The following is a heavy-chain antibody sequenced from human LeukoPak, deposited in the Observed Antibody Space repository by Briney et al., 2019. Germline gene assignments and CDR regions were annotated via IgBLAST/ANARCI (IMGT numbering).Heavy chain of an antibody. V-gene: IGHV3-23*01. D-gene: IGHD4-23*01. CDR2: ISGSGGNT. CDR3: AKDRDLSVLHVVIDALDM. Sequence: GGSLRLSCAASGFTFSNYAMNWVRQAPGKGLEWVSGISGSGGNTYYADSVKGHFTISRDNSKNTLYVQLNSLRAEDTAVYYCAKDRDLSVLHVVIDALDMWGQGTMVTVSS. J-gene: IGHJ3*02. CDR1: GFTFSNYA.